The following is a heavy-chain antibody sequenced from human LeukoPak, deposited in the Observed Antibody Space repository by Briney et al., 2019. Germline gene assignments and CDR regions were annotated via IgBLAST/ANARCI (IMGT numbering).Heavy chain of an antibody. CDR1: GFTFSTYG. Sequence: GGSLRLSCAASGFTFSTYGMSWVRQAPGKGLEWVSAITGSGDSTHYADSVKGRFTISRDNAKTSRYLQMNSLRAEDTAVYYCARDLSGIAGYTYGRGIDYWGQGTLVTVSS. D-gene: IGHD5-18*01. V-gene: IGHV3-23*01. CDR2: ITGSGDST. CDR3: ARDLSGIAGYTYGRGIDY. J-gene: IGHJ4*02.